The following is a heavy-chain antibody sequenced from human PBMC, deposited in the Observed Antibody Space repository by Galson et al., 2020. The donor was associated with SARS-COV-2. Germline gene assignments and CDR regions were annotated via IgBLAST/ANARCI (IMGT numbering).Heavy chain of an antibody. CDR3: ARVRGGLMERAPPYMDV. CDR2: IYYSGST. V-gene: IGHV4-30-4*01. D-gene: IGHD3-3*01. J-gene: IGHJ6*03. Sequence: SQTLSLTCTVSGGSISSGNYYWSWIRQPPGKGLECIGYIYYSGSTHYNPSLKSRVSISVDTSKNQFSLQLSSVTAADTAVYYCARVRGGLMERAPPYMDVWDKGTTVTVSS. CDR1: GGSISSGNYY.